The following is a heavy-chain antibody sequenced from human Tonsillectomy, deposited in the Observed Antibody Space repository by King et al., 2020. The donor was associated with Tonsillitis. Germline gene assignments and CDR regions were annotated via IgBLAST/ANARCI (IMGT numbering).Heavy chain of an antibody. D-gene: IGHD3-3*01. CDR1: GGPFSDYY. CDR3: ARGKYDFWSGYPDYFDY. Sequence: VQLQQWGGGLLKPSETLSLTCAVYGGPFSDYYWSWIRQPPGKGLEWLGEISHSGSTNYNPSLKIRVTISVDTSKNQFSLKLSSVTAADTAMYYCARGKYDFWSGYPDYFDYWGQGTLVTVSS. CDR2: ISHSGST. J-gene: IGHJ4*02. V-gene: IGHV4-34*01.